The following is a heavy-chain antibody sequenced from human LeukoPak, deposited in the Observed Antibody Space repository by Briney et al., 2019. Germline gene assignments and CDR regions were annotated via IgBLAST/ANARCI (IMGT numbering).Heavy chain of an antibody. Sequence: EASVKVSCKASGYAFSDYYMHWVRQAPRQGLEWMGWINPNSGGTNYAQKFQGRVTMTRDTSISTAYMELSRLRSDDTAVYYCASLGDPDYWGQGTLVTVSS. CDR2: INPNSGGT. J-gene: IGHJ4*02. D-gene: IGHD3-16*01. V-gene: IGHV1-2*02. CDR3: ASLGDPDY. CDR1: GYAFSDYY.